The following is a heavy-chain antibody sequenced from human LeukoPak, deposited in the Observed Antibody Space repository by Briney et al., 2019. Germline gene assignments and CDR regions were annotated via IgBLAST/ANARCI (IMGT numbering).Heavy chain of an antibody. Sequence: GGSLRLSCAASGFTFSSYAMSWVRQAPGKGLEWVSAISGSGGSTYYADSVKGRFTISRDNSKNTLYLQMNSLRAEDTAVYYCAKDGLYYYDSSGYYYDWWFDPWGQGTLVTVSS. V-gene: IGHV3-23*01. CDR2: ISGSGGST. D-gene: IGHD3-22*01. J-gene: IGHJ5*02. CDR3: AKDGLYYYDSSGYYYDWWFDP. CDR1: GFTFSSYA.